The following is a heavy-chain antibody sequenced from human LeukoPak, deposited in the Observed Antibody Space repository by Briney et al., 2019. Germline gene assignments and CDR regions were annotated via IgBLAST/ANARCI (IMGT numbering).Heavy chain of an antibody. CDR1: GFTFSSYW. CDR2: IKQDGSEK. Sequence: GGSLRLSCAASGFTFSSYWVSWVRQAPGKGLEWVANIKQDGSEKYYVDSVKGRFTISRDNAKNSLYLQMNSLRAEDTAVYYCARVREVVVIDYWGQGTLVTVSS. D-gene: IGHD3-22*01. CDR3: ARVREVVVIDY. V-gene: IGHV3-7*01. J-gene: IGHJ4*02.